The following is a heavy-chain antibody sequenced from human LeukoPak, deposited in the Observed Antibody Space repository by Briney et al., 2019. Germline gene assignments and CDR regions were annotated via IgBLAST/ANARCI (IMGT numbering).Heavy chain of an antibody. V-gene: IGHV1-69*04. Sequence: GASVKVSCKASGGTFSSYAISWVRQAPGQGLELMGRIIPILGIANYAQKFQGRVTITADKSTSTAYMELSSLRSEDTAVYYCARDSSMGWFGELRAFDYWGQGTLVTVSS. J-gene: IGHJ4*02. CDR3: ARDSSMGWFGELRAFDY. D-gene: IGHD3-10*01. CDR1: GGTFSSYA. CDR2: IIPILGIA.